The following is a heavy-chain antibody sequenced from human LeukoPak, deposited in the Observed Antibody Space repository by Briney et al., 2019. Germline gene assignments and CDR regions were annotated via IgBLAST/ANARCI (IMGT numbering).Heavy chain of an antibody. CDR3: ARASGNNYYNSSGRDY. V-gene: IGHV1-18*01. D-gene: IGHD3-22*01. CDR1: GYTFTSYG. CDR2: ISAYNGNT. Sequence: GASVKVSCKASGYTFTSYGISWVRQAPGQGLEWMGWISAYNGNTNYAQKLQGRVTMTTDTSTSTAYMELRSLRSDDTAVYYCARASGNNYYNSSGRDYWGQGTLVTVSS. J-gene: IGHJ4*02.